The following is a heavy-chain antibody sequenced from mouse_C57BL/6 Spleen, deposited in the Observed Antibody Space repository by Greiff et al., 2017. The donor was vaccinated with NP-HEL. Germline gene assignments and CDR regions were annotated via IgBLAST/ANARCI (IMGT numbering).Heavy chain of an antibody. V-gene: IGHV14-4*01. CDR1: GFNIKDDY. Sequence: EVKLVESGAELVRPGASVKLSCTASGFNIKDDYMHWVKQRPEQGLEWIGWIDPENGDTEYASKFQGKATITADTSSNTAYLQLSSLTSEDTAVYYCTSNWDGLDYWGQGTTLTVSS. CDR3: TSNWDGLDY. D-gene: IGHD4-1*01. J-gene: IGHJ2*01. CDR2: IDPENGDT.